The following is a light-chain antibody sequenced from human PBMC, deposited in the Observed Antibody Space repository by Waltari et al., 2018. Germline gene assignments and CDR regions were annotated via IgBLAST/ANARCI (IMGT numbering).Light chain of an antibody. Sequence: QSALTQPASVSGSPGQAIIISCTGTGSDVGGYDYVSWYQQYPGKAPRLIIYDVYNRPSGVSNRFSGSKSGNTASLTISGLQAEDESVYYCSSYTSRGVVFGGGTKLTVL. CDR3: SSYTSRGVV. V-gene: IGLV2-14*01. CDR1: GSDVGGYDY. CDR2: DVY. J-gene: IGLJ2*01.